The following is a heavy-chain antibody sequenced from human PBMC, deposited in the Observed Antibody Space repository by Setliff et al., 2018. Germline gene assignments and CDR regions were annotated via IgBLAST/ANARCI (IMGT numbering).Heavy chain of an antibody. CDR1: GGSISSYY. V-gene: IGHV4-4*07. Sequence: SETLSLTCTVSGGSISSYYWSWIRQPAGKGLEWIGHIYIGGSANYNPSLKSRVTISIDTSKNQFSLKLNSVTAADMAVYYCAREQWLDPPGYYYMDVWAKGTTVTVS. D-gene: IGHD6-19*01. CDR3: AREQWLDPPGYYYMDV. CDR2: IYIGGSA. J-gene: IGHJ6*03.